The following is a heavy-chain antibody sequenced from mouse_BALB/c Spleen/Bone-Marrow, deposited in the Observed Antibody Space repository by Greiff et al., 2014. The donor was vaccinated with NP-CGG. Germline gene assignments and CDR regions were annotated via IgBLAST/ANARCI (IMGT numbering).Heavy chain of an antibody. V-gene: IGHV1-55*01. CDR2: IYPGSGGN. D-gene: IGHD2-3*01. Sequence: QVHVKQSGAELVKPGASVKLSCKASGYNFTSYWINWVKLRPGQGLEWIGNIYPGSGGNHKNEKFKTKATLTVDTSSSTAYMQLSSLASEDSALYYCARDGNRPFAYWGQGTLLTVSA. CDR1: GYNFTSYW. J-gene: IGHJ3*01. CDR3: ARDGNRPFAY.